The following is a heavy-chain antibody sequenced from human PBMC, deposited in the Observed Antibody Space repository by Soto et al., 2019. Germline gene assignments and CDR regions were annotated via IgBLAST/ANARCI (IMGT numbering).Heavy chain of an antibody. CDR1: GGSISSGGYY. D-gene: IGHD6-6*01. Sequence: SETLSLTCTVSGGSISSGGYYWSWIRQHPGKGLEWIGYIYYSGSTYYNPSLKSRVTISVDTSKNQFSLKLRSVTAADTAVYHCARTGGIAARRGPYYYYYGMDVWGQGTTVTVSS. CDR3: ARTGGIAARRGPYYYYYGMDV. V-gene: IGHV4-31*02. J-gene: IGHJ6*02. CDR2: IYYSGST.